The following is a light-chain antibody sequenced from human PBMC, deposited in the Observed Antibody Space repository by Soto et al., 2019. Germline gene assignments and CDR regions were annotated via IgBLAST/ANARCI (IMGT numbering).Light chain of an antibody. V-gene: IGKV1-5*03. Sequence: DIQMTQSPSTLSASVGDRVIITCRASQSISSWLAWYQQKPGKAPNLLIYKASALKSGVPSRFSGSGSGTEFSLTISSLQPDVFATYYCQQYYNDSWTFGQGTKVEIK. CDR2: KAS. J-gene: IGKJ1*01. CDR1: QSISSW. CDR3: QQYYNDSWT.